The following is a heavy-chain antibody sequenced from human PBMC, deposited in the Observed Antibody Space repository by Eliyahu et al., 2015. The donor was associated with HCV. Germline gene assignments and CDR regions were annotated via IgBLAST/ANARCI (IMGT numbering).Heavy chain of an antibody. J-gene: IGHJ4*02. CDR1: GFSFSTYA. V-gene: IGHV3-23*01. D-gene: IGHD6-13*01. CDR2: ISGSGANT. Sequence: EVQLLESGGGLVQPGGSLRLSCAPSGFSFSTYAMSWVRQAPGKGLEWVSAISGSGANTYYADSVKGRFTISRDNSKNTLFLQMNSLRVEDTAVYYCAKERVSKGYFDYWGQGTLVTVSS. CDR3: AKERVSKGYFDY.